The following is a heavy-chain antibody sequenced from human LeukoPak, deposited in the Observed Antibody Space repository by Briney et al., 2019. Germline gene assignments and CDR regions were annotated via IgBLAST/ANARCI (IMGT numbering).Heavy chain of an antibody. D-gene: IGHD1-26*01. V-gene: IGHV1-69*16. CDR2: IIPILVTP. J-gene: IGHJ4*02. CDR3: ARRPLGHSRTYSEE. Sequence: SVKLSCTASGGSFSSCSMTWVRQAPGQGLESVGWIIPILVTPNYAQKLQGRVTITTDESPTTASMELPNLRSDDKAVHYCARRPLGHSRTYSEEWGQGTLVPVSS. CDR1: GGSFSSCS.